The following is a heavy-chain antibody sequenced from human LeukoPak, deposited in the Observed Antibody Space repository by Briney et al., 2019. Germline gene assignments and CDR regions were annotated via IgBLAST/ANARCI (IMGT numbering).Heavy chain of an antibody. CDR1: GFMFDDSA. V-gene: IGHV3-43*02. J-gene: IGHJ4*02. CDR3: AKEGYSHTSNYFDN. D-gene: IGHD2-15*01. Sequence: GGSLRLSCAASGFMFDDSAMHWVRQAPGKGLEWVSLISGDGVSTFYADSVKGRFTISRDNSKNSLSLQMDSLTTEDTALYYCAKEGYSHTSNYFDNWGQGILPTVSS. CDR2: ISGDGVST.